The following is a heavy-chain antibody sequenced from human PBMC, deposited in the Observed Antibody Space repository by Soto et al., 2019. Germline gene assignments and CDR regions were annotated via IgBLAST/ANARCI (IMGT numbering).Heavy chain of an antibody. D-gene: IGHD4-17*01. Sequence: QVQLVESGGGVVQPGRSLRLSCAASGFIFSSYAIHWVRQAPGKGLEWVAVISDDGSSKYYADSVKGRFTISRDNSKNTLYLQMNSLSDDDTAVYYCTRADLTVTLSVFDPWGQGTLVTVSS. CDR1: GFIFSSYA. V-gene: IGHV3-30-3*01. J-gene: IGHJ5*02. CDR3: TRADLTVTLSVFDP. CDR2: ISDDGSSK.